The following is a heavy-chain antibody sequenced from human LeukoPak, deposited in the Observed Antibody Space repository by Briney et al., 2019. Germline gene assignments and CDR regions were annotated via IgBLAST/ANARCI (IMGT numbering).Heavy chain of an antibody. V-gene: IGHV1-2*02. Sequence: ASVKFSCKASGYTFTGYYMHWVRQAPGQGLEWMGWINPNSGGTNYAQKFQGRVTMTKDTSISTAYMELSSLRSEDTAVYYCARGLVGADIDYWGQGTLVTVSS. J-gene: IGHJ4*02. CDR1: GYTFTGYY. CDR3: ARGLVGADIDY. CDR2: INPNSGGT. D-gene: IGHD1-26*01.